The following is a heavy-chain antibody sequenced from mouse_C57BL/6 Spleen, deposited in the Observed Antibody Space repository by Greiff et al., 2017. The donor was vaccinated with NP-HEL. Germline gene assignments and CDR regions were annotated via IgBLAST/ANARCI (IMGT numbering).Heavy chain of an antibody. J-gene: IGHJ3*01. CDR1: GYAFSSSW. D-gene: IGHD2-3*01. CDR2: IYPGDGDT. CDR3: ARFYDGYYEAWFAY. Sequence: QVQLKESGPELVKPGASVKISCKASGYAFSSSWMNWVKQRPGKGLEWIGRIYPGDGDTNYNGKFKGKATLTADKSSSTAYMQLSSLTSEDSAVYFCARFYDGYYEAWFAYWGQGTLVTVSA. V-gene: IGHV1-82*01.